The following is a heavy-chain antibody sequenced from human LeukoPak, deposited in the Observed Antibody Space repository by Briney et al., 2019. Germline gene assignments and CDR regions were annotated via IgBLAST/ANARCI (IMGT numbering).Heavy chain of an antibody. CDR1: GGSISSSSYY. Sequence: SQTLSLTCSVSGGSISSSSYYWGWIRQPPGKGLEWIGSINYSGNTYYNASLKSRVTISVDTSKNQFSLKLSSVTAADTAVYYCASPSSSSSTYDYWGQGTLVTVSS. V-gene: IGHV4-39*01. D-gene: IGHD6-6*01. CDR3: ASPSSSSSTYDY. CDR2: INYSGNT. J-gene: IGHJ4*02.